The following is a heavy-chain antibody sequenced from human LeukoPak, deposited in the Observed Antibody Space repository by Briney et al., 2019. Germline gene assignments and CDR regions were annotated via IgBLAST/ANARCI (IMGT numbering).Heavy chain of an antibody. CDR1: GFSFSTYT. J-gene: IGHJ4*02. V-gene: IGHV3-64*01. D-gene: IGHD2-2*02. CDR3: SSEKCPTNRCYTGGLDY. CDR2: ITSSGGNK. Sequence: GGSLRLSCVASGFSFSTYTMRWVRQAPGKGLEYVSSITSSGGNKDYANSVKGRFTISRDNYKNTVYLQMGSLRAEDMAVYYCSSEKCPTNRCYTGGLDYWGQGTLVTVSS.